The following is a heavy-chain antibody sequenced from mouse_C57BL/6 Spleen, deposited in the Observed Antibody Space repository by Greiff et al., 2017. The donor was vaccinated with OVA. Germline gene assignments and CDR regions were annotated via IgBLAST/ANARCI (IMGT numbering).Heavy chain of an antibody. V-gene: IGHV1-26*01. Sequence: EVQLQQSGPELVKPGASVKISCKASGYTFTDYYMNWVKQSHGKSLEWIGDINPNNGGTSYNQKFKGKATLTVDKSSSTAYMELRSLTSEDSAVYYCARGTQATLLDYWGQGTTLTVSS. J-gene: IGHJ2*01. D-gene: IGHD3-2*02. CDR3: ARGTQATLLDY. CDR1: GYTFTDYY. CDR2: INPNNGGT.